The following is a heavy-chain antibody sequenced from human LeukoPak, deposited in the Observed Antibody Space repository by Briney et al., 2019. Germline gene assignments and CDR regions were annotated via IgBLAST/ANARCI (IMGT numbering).Heavy chain of an antibody. J-gene: IGHJ4*02. Sequence: SETLSLTCTVSGVSISSSSYYWGWIRQPPGKGLEWIGSIYYSGSTYYNPSLESRLTISVDTSKNQFSLKLSSVTAADTAVYYCARGSPYQHWGLGTLVTVSS. D-gene: IGHD2-2*01. CDR3: ARGSPYQH. CDR1: GVSISSSSYY. CDR2: IYYSGST. V-gene: IGHV4-39*01.